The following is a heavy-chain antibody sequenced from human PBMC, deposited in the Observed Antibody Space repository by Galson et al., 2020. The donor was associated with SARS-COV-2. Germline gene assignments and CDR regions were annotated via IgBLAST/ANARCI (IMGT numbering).Heavy chain of an antibody. CDR3: ARAGYCTSTSCSWYYYYGMDV. J-gene: IGHJ6*02. Sequence: SETLSLTCTVSGYSISSGYYWGWIRQPPGKGLEWIGTIYRSGSTYYNPSLKSRVTISVDTSKNQFSLNLSSVTAADTAVYYCARAGYCTSTSCSWYYYYGMDVWGQGTTVTVSS. V-gene: IGHV4-38-2*02. D-gene: IGHD2-2*01. CDR1: GYSISSGYY. CDR2: IYRSGST.